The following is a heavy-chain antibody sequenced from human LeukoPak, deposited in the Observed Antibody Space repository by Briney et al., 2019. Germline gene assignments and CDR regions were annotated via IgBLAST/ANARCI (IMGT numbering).Heavy chain of an antibody. D-gene: IGHD6-25*01. Sequence: GGSLRLSCAASGFTFSSYSMNWVRQAPGEGLEWVSSISSSSSYIYYADSVKGRFTISRDKAKNSLYLQMNSLRAEDTAVYYCARDSPAADGFDYWGQGTLVTVSS. CDR2: ISSSSSYI. V-gene: IGHV3-21*01. CDR1: GFTFSSYS. CDR3: ARDSPAADGFDY. J-gene: IGHJ4*02.